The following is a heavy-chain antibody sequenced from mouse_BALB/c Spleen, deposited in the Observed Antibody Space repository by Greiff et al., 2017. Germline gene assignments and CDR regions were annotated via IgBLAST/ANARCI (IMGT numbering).Heavy chain of an antibody. CDR1: GFSLTGYG. CDR2: IWGDGST. Sequence: VQGVESGPGLVAPSQSLSITCTVSGFSLTGYGVNWVRQPPGKGLEWLGMIWGDGSTDYNSALKSRLSISKDNSKSQVFLKMNSLQTDDTARYYCASNYYGSRGDFDVWGAGTTVTVSS. J-gene: IGHJ1*01. V-gene: IGHV2-6-7*01. D-gene: IGHD1-1*01. CDR3: ASNYYGSRGDFDV.